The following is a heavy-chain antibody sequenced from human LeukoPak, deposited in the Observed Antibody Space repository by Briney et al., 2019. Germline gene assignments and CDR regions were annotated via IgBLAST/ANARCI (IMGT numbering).Heavy chain of an antibody. CDR2: ISANDGNT. V-gene: IGHV1-18*01. CDR3: ARESHVTREDY. D-gene: IGHD3-10*01. Sequence: GASVKVSYKASGYTFTSYGIRWVRQAPGQGLEWMGWISANDGNTDYPQKLQGRVTMTTDTSTSTAYMELRSLRSDDTAVYYCARESHVTREDYWGQGTLVTVSS. J-gene: IGHJ4*02. CDR1: GYTFTSYG.